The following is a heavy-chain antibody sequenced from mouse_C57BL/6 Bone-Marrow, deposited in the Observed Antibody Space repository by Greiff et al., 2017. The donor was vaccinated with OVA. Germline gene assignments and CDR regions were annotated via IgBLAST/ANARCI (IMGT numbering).Heavy chain of an antibody. J-gene: IGHJ1*03. CDR2: IYPGSGNT. D-gene: IGHD2-5*01. V-gene: IGHV1-76*01. CDR3: ASPYSNYWYFDV. Sequence: VQLQQSGAELVRPGASVKLSCKASGYTFTDYYINWVKQRPGQGLEWIARIYPGSGNTYYNEKFKGKATLTAEKSSSTAYMQLSSLTSADSAVYFCASPYSNYWYFDVWGTGTTVTVSS. CDR1: GYTFTDYY.